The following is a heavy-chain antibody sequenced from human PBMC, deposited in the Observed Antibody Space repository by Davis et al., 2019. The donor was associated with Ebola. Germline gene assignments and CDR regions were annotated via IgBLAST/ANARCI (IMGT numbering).Heavy chain of an antibody. CDR1: GYTFTSYD. D-gene: IGHD6-13*01. CDR2: MNPNSGNT. J-gene: IGHJ6*02. CDR3: ATLGIADYYYYYGMDV. Sequence: ASVKVSCKASGYTFTSYDINWVRQATGQGLEWMGWMNPNSGNTGYAQKFQGRVTITRNTSISTAYMELSSLRSEDTAVYYCATLGIADYYYYYGMDVWGQGTTVTVSS. V-gene: IGHV1-8*03.